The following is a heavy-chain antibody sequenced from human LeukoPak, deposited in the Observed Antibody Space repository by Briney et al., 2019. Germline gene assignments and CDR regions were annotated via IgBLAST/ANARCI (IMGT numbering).Heavy chain of an antibody. V-gene: IGHV4-59*08. CDR3: ARHWLAPRLLGYCSGGSCSNYYYGMDV. D-gene: IGHD2-15*01. J-gene: IGHJ6*02. CDR2: IYYSGST. Sequence: ASETLSLTCTVSGGSISSYYWSWIRQPPGKGLEWIGYIYYSGSTNYNPSLKSRVTISVDTSKNQFSLKLSSVTAADTAVYYCARHWLAPRLLGYCSGGSCSNYYYGMDVWGQGTTVTVSS. CDR1: GGSISSYY.